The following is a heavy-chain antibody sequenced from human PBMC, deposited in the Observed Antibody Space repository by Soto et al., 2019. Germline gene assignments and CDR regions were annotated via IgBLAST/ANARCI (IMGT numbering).Heavy chain of an antibody. D-gene: IGHD6-13*01. J-gene: IGHJ6*02. CDR3: ALVSSRLYYYYHYGXDV. Sequence: ASVKVSCKASGYSFTSYDINWVRQATGQGLEWMGWMNPNSGNTGYAQKFQGRVTMTRNTSISTAYMELSSLRSEDTAVYYCALVSSRLYYYYHYGXDVWAQGTTVTVSS. CDR1: GYSFTSYD. V-gene: IGHV1-8*01. CDR2: MNPNSGNT.